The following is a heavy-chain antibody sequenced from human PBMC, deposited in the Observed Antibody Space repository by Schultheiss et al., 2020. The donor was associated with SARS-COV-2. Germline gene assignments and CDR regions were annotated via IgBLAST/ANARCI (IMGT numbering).Heavy chain of an antibody. CDR1: GFTFSSYG. CDR3: ARGGCSSTSCYTRE. V-gene: IGHV3-33*01. Sequence: GESLKISCAASGFTFSSYGMHWVRQAPGKGLEWVAVIWYDGSNKYYADSVKGRFTISRDNSKNTLYLQMNSLRAEDTAVYYCARGGCSSTSCYTREWGQGTLVTVS. J-gene: IGHJ4*02. D-gene: IGHD2-2*02. CDR2: IWYDGSNK.